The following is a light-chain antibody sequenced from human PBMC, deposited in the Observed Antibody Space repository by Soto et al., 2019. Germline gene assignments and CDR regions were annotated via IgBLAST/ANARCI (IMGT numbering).Light chain of an antibody. Sequence: EIVMTQSPATLSVSPGERVTVSCRASQTVSGNLAWYQQRPGQAPRLLMYGASTRATGIPARFSGSGSGTEFTLTISSLQSEDFAVYYCQQYNNWPPWTFGQGTKVEIK. J-gene: IGKJ1*01. CDR2: GAS. CDR1: QTVSGN. CDR3: QQYNNWPPWT. V-gene: IGKV3-15*01.